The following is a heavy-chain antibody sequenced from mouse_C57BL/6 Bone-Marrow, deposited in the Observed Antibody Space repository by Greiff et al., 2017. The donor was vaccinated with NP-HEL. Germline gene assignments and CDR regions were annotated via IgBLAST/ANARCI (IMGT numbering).Heavy chain of an antibody. D-gene: IGHD2-12*01. CDR2: ISYSVST. J-gene: IGHJ3*01. CDR3: ARDYDGFAY. CDR1: GYSITSGYD. Sequence: EVQLKESGPGMVKPSQSLSLTCTVTGYSITSGYDWHWIRHFPGNKLEWMGYISYSVSTNYNPSLKSRSSITHDTTKNHFLLKLNSVTTEDTATYYCARDYDGFAYWGQGTLVTVSA. V-gene: IGHV3-1*01.